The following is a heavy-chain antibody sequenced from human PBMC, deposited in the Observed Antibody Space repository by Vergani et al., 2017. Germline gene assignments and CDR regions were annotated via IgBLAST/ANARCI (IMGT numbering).Heavy chain of an antibody. Sequence: QLQLQESGPGLVKPSETLSLTCTVSGGSISSSSYYWGWIRQPPGKGLEWIGSIYYSGSTYYNPSLKSRVTISVDTSKNQFSLKLSSVTAADTAVYYCARSSLRCLEWPTPRPFDYWGQGTLVTVSS. V-gene: IGHV4-39*07. D-gene: IGHD3-3*01. CDR1: GGSISSSSYY. J-gene: IGHJ4*02. CDR3: ARSSLRCLEWPTPRPFDY. CDR2: IYYSGST.